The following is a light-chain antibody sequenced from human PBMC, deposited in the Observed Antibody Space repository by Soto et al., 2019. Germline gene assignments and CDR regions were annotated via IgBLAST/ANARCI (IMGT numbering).Light chain of an antibody. CDR2: DAS. Sequence: EIVLTQSPATLSLSPGERATLSCRASQSVSSYLAWYQQKPGHAPRLLIYDASKRAPGIPARFSGSGSGTEFTLTISSLEAEDFAVYYGQQRSNWPPLFTVGPGTKVDIK. CDR3: QQRSNWPPLFT. V-gene: IGKV3-11*01. J-gene: IGKJ3*01. CDR1: QSVSSY.